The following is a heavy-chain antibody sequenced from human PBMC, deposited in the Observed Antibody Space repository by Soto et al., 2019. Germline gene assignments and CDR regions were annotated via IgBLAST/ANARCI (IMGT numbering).Heavy chain of an antibody. CDR2: VNPIVSMS. J-gene: IGHJ4*02. Sequence: QVQLVQSGAEVKRPGSSVKVSCKASGDTFNFYSINWVRQAPGLGLEWMGRVNPIVSMSNYAQKFQGRVRRPADKSTGTAYMELSGLLSEDRSISYGAGSNGSGFRAFAYGAQGALVTVSS. D-gene: IGHD3-10*01. CDR3: AGSNGSGFRAFAY. V-gene: IGHV1-69*02. CDR1: GDTFNFYS.